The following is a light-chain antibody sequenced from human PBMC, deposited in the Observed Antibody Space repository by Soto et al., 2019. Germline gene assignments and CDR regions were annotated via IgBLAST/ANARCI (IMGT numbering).Light chain of an antibody. J-gene: IGKJ1*01. Sequence: DSPMTQSPSTLSASVGDRVTITCRASQSIKSWLAWYQQKPGKAPKLLIYEASSLESGVPSRFGGSGSGTEFTLTISSLQPDDFATYYCQQYNTYSWTFGQGTKVDI. CDR2: EAS. CDR1: QSIKSW. CDR3: QQYNTYSWT. V-gene: IGKV1-5*03.